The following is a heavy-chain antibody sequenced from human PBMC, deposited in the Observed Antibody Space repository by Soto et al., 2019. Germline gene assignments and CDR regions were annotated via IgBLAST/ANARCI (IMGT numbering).Heavy chain of an antibody. J-gene: IGHJ4*02. CDR3: ARSSLAEFFDY. CDR1: GGSVSSGTYY. D-gene: IGHD6-6*01. Sequence: PSETLSLTCTVSGGSVSSGTYYWTWIRQPPGKGLEWIGYIYYSGSTNYNSSLKSRVTISVDTSKNQFSLKLNSVTAADTAVYYCARSSLAEFFDYWGQGTLVTVSS. CDR2: IYYSGST. V-gene: IGHV4-61*01.